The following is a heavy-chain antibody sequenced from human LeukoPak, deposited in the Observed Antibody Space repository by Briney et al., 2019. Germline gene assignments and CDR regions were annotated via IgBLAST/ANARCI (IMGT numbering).Heavy chain of an antibody. V-gene: IGHV3-23*01. D-gene: IGHD2-15*01. CDR1: GFTFSSYA. CDR3: AMSGGSSYVHFDY. CDR2: ISGSGGST. Sequence: GGSLRLSCAASGFTFSSYAMSLVRQAPGKGLEWVSAISGSGGSTYYADSVKGRFTISRDNSKNTLYLQMNSLRAEDTAVFYCAMSGGSSYVHFDYWGQGTLVTVSS. J-gene: IGHJ4*02.